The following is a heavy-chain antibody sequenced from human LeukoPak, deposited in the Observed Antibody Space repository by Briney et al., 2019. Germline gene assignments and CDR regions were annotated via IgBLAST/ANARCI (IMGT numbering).Heavy chain of an antibody. Sequence: GGPLRLSCAASGFTFSNFWMSWVRQAPGKGLEWVANIKQGGSEKYYVDSVKGRFTNSRDNAKNSLYLQMNSLRAEDTAVYYCATGTCSGGSCYGYYYYYMDVWGKGTTVTVSS. CDR2: IKQGGSEK. CDR3: ATGTCSGGSCYGYYYYYMDV. CDR1: GFTFSNFW. J-gene: IGHJ6*03. D-gene: IGHD2-15*01. V-gene: IGHV3-7*01.